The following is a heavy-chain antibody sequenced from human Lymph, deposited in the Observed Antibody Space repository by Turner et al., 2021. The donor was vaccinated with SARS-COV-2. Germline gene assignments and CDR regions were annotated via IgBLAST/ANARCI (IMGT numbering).Heavy chain of an antibody. J-gene: IGHJ1*01. Sequence: QLQLQESGQGLVKPSETLSLTCTVSGGSISSSSYYWGWIRQPPGKGLEWIGNFFYSGSTYYNPSLKSRVTISEDTSKNQFSLKLTSVTAADTAVYYCGVGPTRWYFQHWGQGTLVTVSS. CDR3: GVGPTRWYFQH. V-gene: IGHV4-39*01. CDR2: FFYSGST. D-gene: IGHD1-26*01. CDR1: GGSISSSSYY.